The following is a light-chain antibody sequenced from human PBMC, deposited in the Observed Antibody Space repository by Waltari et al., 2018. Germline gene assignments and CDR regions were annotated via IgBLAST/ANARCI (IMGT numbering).Light chain of an antibody. V-gene: IGLV2-14*01. CDR1: SSDVGGYNF. Sequence: QSALTQPASVSGSPGQSITISCTGTSSDVGGYNFVSWYQQHPGKAPKLIISEVSNRPSGVSDRFSGSKSGTTASLTISGLQAEDEADYHRCSYTSSSTWVFGGGTELTVL. CDR3: CSYTSSSTWV. CDR2: EVS. J-gene: IGLJ3*02.